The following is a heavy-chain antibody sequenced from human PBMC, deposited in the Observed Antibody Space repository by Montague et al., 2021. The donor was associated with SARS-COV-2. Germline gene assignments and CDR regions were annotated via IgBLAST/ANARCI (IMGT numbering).Heavy chain of an antibody. Sequence: SLSLSCAASGFTFSSYAMHWVRQAPGKGLEWVAVISYDGSNKYYADSVKGRFTISRDNSKNTLYLQMNSLRAGDTAVYYCARAAQKQYVLLWFGELLHDAFDIWGQGTMVTVSS. V-gene: IGHV3-30-3*01. CDR3: ARAAQKQYVLLWFGELLHDAFDI. CDR2: ISYDGSNK. CDR1: GFTFSSYA. J-gene: IGHJ3*02. D-gene: IGHD3-10*01.